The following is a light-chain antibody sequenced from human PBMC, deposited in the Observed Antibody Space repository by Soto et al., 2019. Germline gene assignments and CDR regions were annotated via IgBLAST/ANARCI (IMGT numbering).Light chain of an antibody. CDR1: SSDVGGYNY. CDR2: DVS. J-gene: IGLJ2*01. CDR3: SSYTSSSTLWV. V-gene: IGLV2-14*01. Sequence: QSALTQPASVSGSPGQSSTLSCPGTSSDVGGYNYVSWYQQHPGKDPKLMIYDVSNRPSGVSNRFSGSKSGNTASLTISGLQAEDEADYYCSSYTSSSTLWVFGGGTKLTVL.